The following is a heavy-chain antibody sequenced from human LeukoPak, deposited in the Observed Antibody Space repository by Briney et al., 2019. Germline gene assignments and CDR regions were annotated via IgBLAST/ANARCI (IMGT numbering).Heavy chain of an antibody. CDR3: AKDPPTTGTTFDN. J-gene: IGHJ4*02. Sequence: PGGSLRLSCAASGFTFSSYAMSWVRQAPGKGLEWASSIGGGGVDTYYADSVKGRSTISRDNSKNTLYLQMNSLRVEDTAVYYCAKDPPTTGTTFDNWGRGTLVTVSS. CDR2: IGGGGVDT. V-gene: IGHV3-23*01. CDR1: GFTFSSYA. D-gene: IGHD1-1*01.